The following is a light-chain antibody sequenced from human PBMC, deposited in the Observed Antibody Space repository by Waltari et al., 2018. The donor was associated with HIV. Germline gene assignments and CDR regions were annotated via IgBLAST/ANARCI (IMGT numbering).Light chain of an antibody. Sequence: SYELTQPPSVSVSPGQTARLTCSGDALPKQYAYWYQQKPGQAPVLVIYKDSARPSGIPERFSGSSSGTTVTLTISGVQAEDEADYYCQSADSSGTFWVFGGGTKLTVL. V-gene: IGLV3-25*03. J-gene: IGLJ3*02. CDR1: ALPKQY. CDR3: QSADSSGTFWV. CDR2: KDS.